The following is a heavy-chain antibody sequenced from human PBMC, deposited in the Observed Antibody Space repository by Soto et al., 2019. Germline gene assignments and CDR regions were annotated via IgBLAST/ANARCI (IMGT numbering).Heavy chain of an antibody. J-gene: IGHJ4*02. CDR1: GYSVTSDAY. V-gene: IGHV4-38-2*01. CDR2: MYHGGTT. Sequence: ETLSLTFLVSGYSVTSDAYWSWIRQSPGKGLEWIVSMYHGGTTFYNPSLKSRVTMSMDTSKNQFSLKLRSVTAADTAIYYCARVNVAVVAGSTFDYWGQGIPVTVSS. D-gene: IGHD2-15*01. CDR3: ARVNVAVVAGSTFDY.